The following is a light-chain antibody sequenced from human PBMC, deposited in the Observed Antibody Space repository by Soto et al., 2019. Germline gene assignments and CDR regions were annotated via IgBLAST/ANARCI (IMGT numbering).Light chain of an antibody. V-gene: IGLV2-14*01. CDR3: NSYTTTSTGV. Sequence: QSALTQPASVSGSPGQSITISCTGTSSDVGAYNYVSWYQQHPGKAPKLMIYGVSNRPSGIPNRFSGSKSGNTASLTISGLQAEDEADYYCNSYTTTSTGVVGGGTKLTVL. CDR1: SSDVGAYNY. J-gene: IGLJ3*02. CDR2: GVS.